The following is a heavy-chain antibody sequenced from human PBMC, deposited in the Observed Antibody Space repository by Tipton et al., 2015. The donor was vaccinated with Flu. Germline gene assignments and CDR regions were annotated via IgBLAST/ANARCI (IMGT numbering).Heavy chain of an antibody. V-gene: IGHV4-39*07. CDR1: SGSIRSTNYF. Sequence: TLSLTCTVSSGSIRSTNYFCAWIRQPPGKRLELIGSIYPSGTTYYNPSLKSRVTISVDTSKNQFSLKLNSVTAADTAVYYCARGGPLGPPPFPYWGQGTLVTFSS. CDR3: ARGGPLGPPPFPY. CDR2: IYPSGTT. J-gene: IGHJ4*02. D-gene: IGHD3-16*01.